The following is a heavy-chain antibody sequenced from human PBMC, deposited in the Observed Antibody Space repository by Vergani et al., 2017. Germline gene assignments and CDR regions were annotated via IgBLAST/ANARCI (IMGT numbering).Heavy chain of an antibody. CDR1: GGTFKNSA. V-gene: IGHV1-69*13. J-gene: IGHJ2*01. CDR2: IITFFGTT. Sequence: QVQLVQSGAEVKKPGSSVKVSCKASGGTFKNSAFSWVRQVPGQGLEWMGMIITFFGTTDYAQKFQGRFTIIADDFTKTVDMQLSNLSAEDTAVYYCARDGPGGGCDYVAGLDFDLLGRGTLVTVSS. D-gene: IGHD4-17*01. CDR3: ARDGPGGGCDYVAGLDFDL.